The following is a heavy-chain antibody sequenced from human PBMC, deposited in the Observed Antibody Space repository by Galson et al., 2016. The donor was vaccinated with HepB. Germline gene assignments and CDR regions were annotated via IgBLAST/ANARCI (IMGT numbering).Heavy chain of an antibody. V-gene: IGHV1-2*02. CDR1: GYIFTAYS. J-gene: IGHJ4*02. CDR3: VRHFSTSGSSYPLDY. Sequence: SVKVSCKASGYIFTAYSLHWVRQAPGQGLEWMGWINPNSGDTKYSQKFQGRVTMTRDTSISTAYMELSRLRSDDTALFFCVRHFSTSGSSYPLDYWGQGALVTVSS. D-gene: IGHD3-10*01. CDR2: INPNSGDT.